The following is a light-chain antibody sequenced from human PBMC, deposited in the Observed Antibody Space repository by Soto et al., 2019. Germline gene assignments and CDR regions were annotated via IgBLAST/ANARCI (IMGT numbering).Light chain of an antibody. J-gene: IGKJ5*01. V-gene: IGKV1-9*01. Sequence: DIQLTQSPSFLSASVGDRVTITCRASQGISNYLAWYQQKPGKAPKLLIHSAFTLQSGVPSRFSGSGSGTEFTLTISSLQHEDFATYYCQQRHSYPITFGQGTRLEIK. CDR3: QQRHSYPIT. CDR2: SAF. CDR1: QGISNY.